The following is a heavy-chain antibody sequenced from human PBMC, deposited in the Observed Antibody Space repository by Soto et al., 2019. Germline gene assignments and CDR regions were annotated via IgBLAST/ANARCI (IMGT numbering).Heavy chain of an antibody. J-gene: IGHJ6*02. V-gene: IGHV4-31*03. D-gene: IGHD2-21*02. CDR3: ARVCGGDCHYGMDV. CDR2: IYYSGST. CDR1: GGSISSRDYY. Sequence: PSETLSLTCTVSGGSISSRDYYWGWIRQHPGKGLEWIGYIYYSGSTYYNPSLKSRVTISVDTSKNQFSLKLSSVTAADTAVYYCARVCGGDCHYGMDVWGQGTTVTVSS.